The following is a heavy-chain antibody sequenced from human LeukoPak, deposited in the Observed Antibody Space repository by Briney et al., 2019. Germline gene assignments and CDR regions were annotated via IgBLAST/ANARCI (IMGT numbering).Heavy chain of an antibody. D-gene: IGHD6-13*01. CDR1: GGSFSGYY. CDR3: ARGRGRQQLVPRAFDI. V-gene: IGHV4-34*01. Sequence: SETLSLTCAVYGGSFSGYYWSWIRQPPGKGLEWIGEINHSGSTNYNPSPKSRVTISVDTSKNQFSLKLSSVTAADTAVYYCARGRGRQQLVPRAFDIWGQGTMVTVSS. CDR2: INHSGST. J-gene: IGHJ3*02.